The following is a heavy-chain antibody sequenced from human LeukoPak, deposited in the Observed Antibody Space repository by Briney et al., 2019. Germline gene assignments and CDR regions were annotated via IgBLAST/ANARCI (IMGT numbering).Heavy chain of an antibody. CDR1: GYTFTGYW. J-gene: IGHJ4*02. V-gene: IGHV1-46*01. D-gene: IGHD5-18*01. Sequence: GASVKLSCKAFGYTFTGYWMHWVRQAPGQGPEWMGVISPSGGSTTYAQKFQGRLTLTRDMSASTDYLELSSLRSEDTAVYYCARDQEYSYGYRADYWGQGTLVTVSS. CDR3: ARDQEYSYGYRADY. CDR2: ISPSGGST.